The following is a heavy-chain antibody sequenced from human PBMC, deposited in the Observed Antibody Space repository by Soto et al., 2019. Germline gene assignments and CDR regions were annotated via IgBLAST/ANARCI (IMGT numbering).Heavy chain of an antibody. J-gene: IGHJ5*01. CDR3: ARAHEVAWFDS. CDR2: ITNRGTHT. V-gene: IGHV3-21*01. Sequence: EVQLVESGGGLAKPGESLRLSCAASGFSFSSYTINWFRRAPGKGLKWVSSITNRGTHTYSADSVKGRFTISRHNDKNSLYLQMNNLRAEDTAIYFCARAHEVAWFDSWGLGTLVTVTS. CDR1: GFSFSSYT. D-gene: IGHD2-15*01.